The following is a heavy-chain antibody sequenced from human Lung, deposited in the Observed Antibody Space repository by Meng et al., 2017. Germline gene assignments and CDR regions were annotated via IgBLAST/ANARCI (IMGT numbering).Heavy chain of an antibody. V-gene: IGHV4-34*01. CDR1: GGSFRDYY. CDR2: INHSGST. Sequence: HQWGPGRFKSSESLSLTGFVLGGSFRDYYWSWIRQPPGKGLEWIGEINHSGSTNYNPSLESRATISVDTSQNNLSLKLSSVTAADSAVYYCARGPTTMAHDFDYWGQGTLVTVSS. J-gene: IGHJ4*02. CDR3: ARGPTTMAHDFDY. D-gene: IGHD4-11*01.